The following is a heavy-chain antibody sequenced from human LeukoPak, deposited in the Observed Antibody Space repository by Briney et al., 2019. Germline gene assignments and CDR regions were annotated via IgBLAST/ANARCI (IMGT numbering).Heavy chain of an antibody. V-gene: IGHV4-4*07. J-gene: IGHJ4*02. CDR1: GGSISTYY. Sequence: SETLSLTCSVSGGSISTYYWSWIRQPAGKGLEWIGRIYTSGSTNYNPSLKSRVTISVDTSKNEFSLRLSSVTAADTAVYYCARHGGYDFDYWGQGTLVTVSS. CDR3: ARHGGYDFDY. CDR2: IYTSGST. D-gene: IGHD3-16*01.